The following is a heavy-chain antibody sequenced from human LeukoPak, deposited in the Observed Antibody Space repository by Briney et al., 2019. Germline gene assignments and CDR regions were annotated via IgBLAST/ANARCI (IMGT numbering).Heavy chain of an antibody. CDR3: AREDGSQYYYYGMDV. V-gene: IGHV3-21*01. CDR1: GFTFTSYS. Sequence: GGSLRLSCAASGFTFTSYSMNWVRQAPGKGLEWVSFISSRSSYIYYADSVKGRFTISRDNAKNSLYLQMNSLRAEDTAVYYCAREDGSQYYYYGMDVWGQGTTVTVPS. J-gene: IGHJ6*01. D-gene: IGHD3-10*01. CDR2: ISSRSSYI.